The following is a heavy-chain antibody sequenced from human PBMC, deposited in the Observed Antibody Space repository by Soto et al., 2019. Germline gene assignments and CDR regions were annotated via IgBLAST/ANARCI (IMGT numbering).Heavy chain of an antibody. Sequence: GGSLRLSCAASGFIFSSYWMHWVRQAPGKGPVWVGRINGDGRNTRYTDSVRGRFTVSRDNAKNSLFLQMNSLRAEDTAVYYCARDLTGYAMDVWGQGTTVTVSS. CDR1: GFIFSSYW. D-gene: IGHD2-2*01. CDR2: INGDGRNT. J-gene: IGHJ6*02. V-gene: IGHV3-74*01. CDR3: ARDLTGYAMDV.